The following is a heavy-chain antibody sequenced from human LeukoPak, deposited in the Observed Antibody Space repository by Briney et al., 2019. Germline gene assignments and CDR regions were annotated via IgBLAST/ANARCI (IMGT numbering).Heavy chain of an antibody. CDR2: IYYSGST. CDR3: ARSGYDPPYYYYYMDV. Sequence: SETLSLTCTVSGGSISSYYWSWIRQPPGKGLEWIGYIYYSGSTNYNPSLKSRVTISVDTSKNQFSLKLSSVTAADTAVYYCARSGYDPPYYYYYMDVWGKGTTVTVSS. CDR1: GGSISSYY. J-gene: IGHJ6*03. D-gene: IGHD5-12*01. V-gene: IGHV4-59*12.